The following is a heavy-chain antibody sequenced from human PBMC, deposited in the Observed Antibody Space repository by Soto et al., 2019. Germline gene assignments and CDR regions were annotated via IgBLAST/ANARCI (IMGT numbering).Heavy chain of an antibody. V-gene: IGHV3-23*01. CDR3: AKDAVSYNGKWDWFDS. J-gene: IGHJ5*01. CDR2: IGGSNTDR. D-gene: IGHD1-26*01. Sequence: DVQLLQSGGGLVQPGGSLTLSCAASRFIFSDYAMNWVRQAPGKGLEWGSSIGGSNTDRYYADSVKGRFIISRDNSKNTMYLQMNSLRDYDTAVYYCAKDAVSYNGKWDWFDSWGQGTLVTVSS. CDR1: RFIFSDYA.